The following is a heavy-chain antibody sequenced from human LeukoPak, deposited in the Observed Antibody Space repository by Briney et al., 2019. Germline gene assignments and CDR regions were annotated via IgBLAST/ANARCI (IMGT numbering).Heavy chain of an antibody. CDR3: ASRGYSYTYDY. CDR2: IYYSGST. D-gene: IGHD5-18*01. CDR1: GDSISSYY. V-gene: IGHV4-59*01. J-gene: IGHJ4*02. Sequence: SETLSLTCTVSGDSISSYYWSWIRQPPGKGLEWIGYIYYSGSTNYNPSLKSRVTISVDTSKNQFSLKLSSVTAADTAVYYCASRGYSYTYDYWGQGTLVTVSS.